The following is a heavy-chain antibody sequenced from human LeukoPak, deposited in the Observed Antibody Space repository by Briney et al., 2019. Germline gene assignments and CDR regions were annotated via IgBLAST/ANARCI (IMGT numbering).Heavy chain of an antibody. J-gene: IGHJ4*02. CDR3: ARETVTMVRGVIITWHYFDY. CDR1: GYSISSGYY. CDR2: IYHAGFT. D-gene: IGHD3-10*01. V-gene: IGHV4-38-2*02. Sequence: SETLSLTCNVSGYSISSGYYWAWIRQPPGKGLEWIGSIYHAGFTSSNPSLSSRVTMSVDTSKNQFSLKLSSVTAADTAVYYCARETVTMVRGVIITWHYFDYWGQGTLVTVSS.